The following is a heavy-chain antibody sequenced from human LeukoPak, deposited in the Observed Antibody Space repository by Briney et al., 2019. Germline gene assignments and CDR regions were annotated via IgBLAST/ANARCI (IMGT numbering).Heavy chain of an antibody. V-gene: IGHV3-30*02. J-gene: IGHJ4*02. D-gene: IGHD3-9*01. CDR2: IRYDGNDK. CDR3: AKASTYYDILTGYYSGYFDY. Sequence: GGSLRLSCAASGFTFSTYGIHWVRQAPGKGLEWVAFIRYDGNDKYYADSVKGRFTISRDNSKNTLYLQMNSLRAEDTAVYYCAKASTYYDILTGYYSGYFDYWGQGTLVTVSS. CDR1: GFTFSTYG.